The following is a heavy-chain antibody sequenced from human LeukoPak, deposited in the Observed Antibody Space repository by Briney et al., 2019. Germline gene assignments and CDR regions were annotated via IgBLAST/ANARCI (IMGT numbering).Heavy chain of an antibody. J-gene: IGHJ4*02. CDR1: GYTFTSYY. CDR2: INPSGGSS. Sequence: ASVKVSCKASGYTFTSYYMHWVRQAPGQGLEWMGIINPSGGSSSYAQKFQGRVTMTRDMSTSTVHMELSSLRSEDTAVYYCARDAVTTYETWFDYWGQGTLVTVSS. D-gene: IGHD4-17*01. CDR3: ARDAVTTYETWFDY. V-gene: IGHV1-46*01.